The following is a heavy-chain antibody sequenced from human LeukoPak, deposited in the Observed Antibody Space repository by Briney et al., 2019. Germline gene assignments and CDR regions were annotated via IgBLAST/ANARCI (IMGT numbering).Heavy chain of an antibody. V-gene: IGHV4-4*07. D-gene: IGHD6-6*01. CDR1: GGSISSYY. CDR2: IYTSGST. J-gene: IGHJ6*02. Sequence: PSETLSLTCTASGGSISSYYWSWIRKPAGKGLEWIGRIYTSGSTNYNPSLKSRVTMSVDTSKNQFSLKLSSVAAADTAVYYCARDRSIAARPGGMDVWGQGTTVTVSS. CDR3: ARDRSIAARPGGMDV.